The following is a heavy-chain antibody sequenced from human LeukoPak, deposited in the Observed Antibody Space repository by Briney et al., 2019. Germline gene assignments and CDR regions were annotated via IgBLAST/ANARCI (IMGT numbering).Heavy chain of an antibody. V-gene: IGHV1-18*01. CDR1: GYTFTSYG. CDR3: ARSYYDSSGYYTDY. CDR2: ISAYNGNT. Sequence: ASEKVSCKASGYTFTSYGISWVRQAPGQGLEWMGWISAYNGNTNYAQKVQGRVTMTTDTSTSTAYMELRSLRSDDTAVHYCARSYYDSSGYYTDYWGQGTLVTVSS. D-gene: IGHD3-22*01. J-gene: IGHJ4*02.